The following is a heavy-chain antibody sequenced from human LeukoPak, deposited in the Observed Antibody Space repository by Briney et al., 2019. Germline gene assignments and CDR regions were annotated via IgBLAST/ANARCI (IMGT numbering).Heavy chain of an antibody. CDR2: INHSGST. J-gene: IGHJ4*02. D-gene: IGHD6-19*01. V-gene: IGHV4-34*01. Sequence: SETLSLTCAVYGGSFSGYYWSWIRQPPGKGLEWIGEINHSGSTNYNPSLKSRVTISVDTSKNQFSLKLSSVTAADTAVYYCAREDQQWPVLDYWGQGTLVTVSS. CDR3: AREDQQWPVLDY. CDR1: GGSFSGYY.